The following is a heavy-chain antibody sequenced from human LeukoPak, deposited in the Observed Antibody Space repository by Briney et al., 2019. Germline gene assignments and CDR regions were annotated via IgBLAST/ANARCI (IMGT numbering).Heavy chain of an antibody. V-gene: IGHV4-59*08. Sequence: SETLSLTCTVSGGSISSYYWSWIRQPAGKGLEWIGYIYYSGSTNYNPSLKSRVTISVDTSKNQFSLKLSSVTAADTAVYYCARLNYYDSSGYPSYYFDYWGQGTLVTVSS. J-gene: IGHJ4*02. CDR2: IYYSGST. CDR1: GGSISSYY. D-gene: IGHD3-22*01. CDR3: ARLNYYDSSGYPSYYFDY.